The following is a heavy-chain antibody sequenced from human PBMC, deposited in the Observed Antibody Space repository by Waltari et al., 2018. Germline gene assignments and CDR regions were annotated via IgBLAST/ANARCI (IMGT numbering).Heavy chain of an antibody. CDR1: GLPSLSLH. J-gene: IGHJ4*02. CDR3: VGQLLEWLDS. CDR2: ISSSGSTI. Sequence: EVQLVESGGGLVPPGGSLSPPCAASGLPSLSLHLYRVRQGPGKGLEWVSFISSSGSTIYYADSVKGRFTISRDNAENSLYLQINSLRAEDTAIYYCVGQLLEWLDSWGQGTLVTVSS. D-gene: IGHD3-3*01. V-gene: IGHV3-48*03.